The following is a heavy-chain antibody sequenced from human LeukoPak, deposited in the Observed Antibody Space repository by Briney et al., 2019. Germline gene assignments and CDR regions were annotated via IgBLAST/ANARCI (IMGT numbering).Heavy chain of an antibody. CDR2: ISSSSSYI. CDR3: ARFSGSYRLGYYYYYMDV. V-gene: IGHV3-21*01. D-gene: IGHD1-26*01. CDR1: GFTFSSYS. Sequence: GGSLRLSCAASGFTFSSYSMNWVRQAPGKGLEWVSSISSSSSYIYYADSVKGRFTISRDNAKNSLYLQMNSLRAEDTAVYYCARFSGSYRLGYYYYYMDVWGKGTTVTVSS. J-gene: IGHJ6*03.